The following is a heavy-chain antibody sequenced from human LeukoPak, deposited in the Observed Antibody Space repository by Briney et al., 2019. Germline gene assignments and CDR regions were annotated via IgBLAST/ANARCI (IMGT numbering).Heavy chain of an antibody. Sequence: SETLSLTCSVSGGSVRSYSWSWIRQPPGKGLEWNGYIHYSGTTNYKPSLKSRVIISVETTKNQFSLKLSSVTAADTAVYYCARHGGESLVATILHAFDIWGQGTMVTVSS. J-gene: IGHJ3*02. CDR3: ARHGGESLVATILHAFDI. CDR2: IHYSGTT. V-gene: IGHV4-59*08. D-gene: IGHD5-24*01. CDR1: GGSVRSYS.